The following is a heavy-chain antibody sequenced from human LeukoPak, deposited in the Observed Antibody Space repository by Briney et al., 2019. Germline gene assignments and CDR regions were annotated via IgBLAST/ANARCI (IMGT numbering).Heavy chain of an antibody. CDR2: ISGSGGNT. V-gene: IGHV3-23*01. CDR1: GFTFSTYA. CDR3: AKGRYGPLYFFDY. J-gene: IGHJ4*02. Sequence: GGSLRLSCAASGFTFSTYAMSWVRQTPGKGLEWVSAISGSGGNTYYADSVKGRFTISRDDSKNTLYLQMNSLRAEDTAVYYCAKGRYGPLYFFDYWGQGTLVTVSS. D-gene: IGHD3-9*01.